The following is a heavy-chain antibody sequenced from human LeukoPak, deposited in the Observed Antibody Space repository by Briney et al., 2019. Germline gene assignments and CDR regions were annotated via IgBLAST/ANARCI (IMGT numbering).Heavy chain of an antibody. CDR1: GYTFTGYY. V-gene: IGHV1-2*02. CDR3: ASPAPGYYGSGSYHPFDI. Sequence: GASVKVSCKASGYTFTGYYMHWVRQTPGQGLEWVGWINPNSGGTNYAQKFQGRVTMTRDTSISTAYMELSRLRSDDTAVYYCASPAPGYYGSGSYHPFDIWGQGTMVTVSS. CDR2: INPNSGGT. D-gene: IGHD3-10*01. J-gene: IGHJ3*02.